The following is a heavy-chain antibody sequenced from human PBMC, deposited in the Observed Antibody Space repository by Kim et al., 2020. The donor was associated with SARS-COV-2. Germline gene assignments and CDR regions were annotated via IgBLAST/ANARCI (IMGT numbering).Heavy chain of an antibody. Sequence: AQKCQGRVTITADESTSTAYMELSSLRSEDTAVYYCAGYCSGGSCWFDYWGQGTLVTVSS. V-gene: IGHV1-69*01. CDR3: AGYCSGGSCWFDY. J-gene: IGHJ4*02. D-gene: IGHD2-15*01.